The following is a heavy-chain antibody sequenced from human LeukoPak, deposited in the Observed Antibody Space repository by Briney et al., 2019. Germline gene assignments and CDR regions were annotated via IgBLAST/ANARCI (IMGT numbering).Heavy chain of an antibody. CDR1: GLTFSSYD. CDR2: IGTAGDT. CDR3: ARGPHYDYIWGSYPHPLDY. D-gene: IGHD3-16*02. V-gene: IGHV3-13*01. J-gene: IGHJ4*02. Sequence: RPGGSLRLSCAASGLTFSSYDMHWVRQATGKGLEWVSAIGTAGDTYYPGSVKGRFTISRENAKNSLYLQMNSLRAGDTAVYYCARGPHYDYIWGSYPHPLDYWGQGTLVTVSS.